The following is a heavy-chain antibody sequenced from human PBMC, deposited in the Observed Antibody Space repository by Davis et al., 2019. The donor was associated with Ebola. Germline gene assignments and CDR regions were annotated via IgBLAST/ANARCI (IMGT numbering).Heavy chain of an antibody. CDR3: ATEIAVAGANWFDP. Sequence: ASVKVSCKVSGYTLTELSMHWVRQAPGKGLEWMGGFDPEDGETIYAQKFQGRVTMTEDTSTDTAYMELSSLRSEDTAVYYCATEIAVAGANWFDPWGQGTLATVSS. J-gene: IGHJ5*02. D-gene: IGHD6-19*01. V-gene: IGHV1-24*01. CDR1: GYTLTELS. CDR2: FDPEDGET.